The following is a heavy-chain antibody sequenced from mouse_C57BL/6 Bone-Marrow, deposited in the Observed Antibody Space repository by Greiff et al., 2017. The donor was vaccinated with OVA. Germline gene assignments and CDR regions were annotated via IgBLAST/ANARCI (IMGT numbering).Heavy chain of an antibody. CDR3: ARVNGSSPHYYAMDY. Sequence: DVKLQESVAELVRPGASVKLSCTASGFNIKNTYMHWVKQRPEQGLEWIGRIDPANGNTKYAPKFQGKATITADTSSNTAYLQLSSLTSEDTAIYYCARVNGSSPHYYAMDYWGQGTSVTVSS. V-gene: IGHV14-3*01. J-gene: IGHJ4*01. CDR1: GFNIKNTY. CDR2: IDPANGNT. D-gene: IGHD1-1*01.